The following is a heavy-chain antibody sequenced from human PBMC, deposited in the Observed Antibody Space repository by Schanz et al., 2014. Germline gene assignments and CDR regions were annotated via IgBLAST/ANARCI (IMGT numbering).Heavy chain of an antibody. Sequence: GGGLVQPGGSLRLSCGASGFTFSAHAMSWVRQPPRKGLEWIGEINQSGRASYNPSLKSRVTISIDTSKNHFSLGLTSGTAADTAVYYCARGGGPSHYDHVWGNFRYTHFDYWGQGTLVTVSS. CDR1: GFTFSAHA. D-gene: IGHD3-16*02. J-gene: IGHJ4*02. CDR2: INQSGRA. CDR3: ARGGGPSHYDHVWGNFRYTHFDY. V-gene: IGHV4-34*01.